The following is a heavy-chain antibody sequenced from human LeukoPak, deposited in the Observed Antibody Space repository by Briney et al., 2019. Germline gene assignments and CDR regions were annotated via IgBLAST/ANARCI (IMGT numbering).Heavy chain of an antibody. D-gene: IGHD3-10*01. CDR1: GFTFSNAW. V-gene: IGHV3-15*01. Sequence: PGGSLRLSCAASGFTFSNAWMSWVRQAPGKGLEWVGRIKSKTDGGTTDYAAPVKGRFTISRDDSKNTLYLQMNSLKTEDTAVYYCTTDPDHAPVVLWFGEPRAPTSWFDPWGQGTLVTVSS. J-gene: IGHJ5*02. CDR2: IKSKTDGGTT. CDR3: TTDPDHAPVVLWFGEPRAPTSWFDP.